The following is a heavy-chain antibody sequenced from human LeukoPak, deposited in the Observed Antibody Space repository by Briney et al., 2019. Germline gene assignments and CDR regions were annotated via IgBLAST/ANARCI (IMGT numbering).Heavy chain of an antibody. J-gene: IGHJ3*02. CDR1: GGTFSSYA. D-gene: IGHD4-17*01. CDR3: ARGSTVTTDVAFDI. CDR2: IIPILGIA. V-gene: IGHV1-69*04. Sequence: SVKVSCKASGGTFSSYAISWVRQAPGQGLEWMGRIIPILGIANYAQKFQGRVTITADKSTSTAYMELSSLRSEDTAVYYCARGSTVTTDVAFDIWGQGTMVTVSS.